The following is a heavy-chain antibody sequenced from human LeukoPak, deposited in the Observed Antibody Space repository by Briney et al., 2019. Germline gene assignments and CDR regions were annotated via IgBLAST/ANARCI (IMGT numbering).Heavy chain of an antibody. CDR2: IIPIFGTA. CDR1: GGTFSSYA. J-gene: IGHJ6*03. V-gene: IGHV1-69*13. CDR3: AREGGGDSHDYYYYMDV. Sequence: SVKVSCKASGGTFSSYAISWVRQAPGQGPEWMGGIIPIFGTANYAQKFQGRVTITADESTSTAYMELSSLRSEDTAVYYCAREGGGDSHDYYYYMDVWGKGTTVTISS. D-gene: IGHD2-21*02.